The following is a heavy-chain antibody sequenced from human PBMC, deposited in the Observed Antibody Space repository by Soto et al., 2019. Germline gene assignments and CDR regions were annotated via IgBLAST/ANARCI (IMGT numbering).Heavy chain of an antibody. J-gene: IGHJ3*02. Sequence: EVQLVESGGGLVKPGGSVRLSCAASGFTFKNAWMSWVRQAPGKGLEWVGRIKSNIDGGTADYAAPVKGRFTISRDDSYTTRFLQIDSLRDEDTAVYFCATEAISLEVVVNSFAFDIWGQGTMVTVSS. D-gene: IGHD3-22*01. CDR1: GFTFKNAW. CDR2: IKSNIDGGTA. V-gene: IGHV3-15*01. CDR3: ATEAISLEVVVNSFAFDI.